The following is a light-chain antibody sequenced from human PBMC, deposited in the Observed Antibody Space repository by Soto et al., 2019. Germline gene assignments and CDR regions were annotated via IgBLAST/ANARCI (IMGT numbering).Light chain of an antibody. CDR1: QSVSRSY. J-gene: IGKJ1*01. CDR3: QQYGTT. V-gene: IGKV3-20*01. Sequence: EIVLTQSPGTLSLSPGERATLSCRASQSVSRSYLAWYQQKPGQAPRLLIYGASSRATGIPDRFSGSGSGTDFTLTISRLEPEDLAVYYCQQYGTTFGQGTKVEIK. CDR2: GAS.